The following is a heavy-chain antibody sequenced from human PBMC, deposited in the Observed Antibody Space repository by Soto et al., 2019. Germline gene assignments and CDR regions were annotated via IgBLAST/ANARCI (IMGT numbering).Heavy chain of an antibody. Sequence: SETLSLTCAVYGGSVSGYFWSWIRQPPGKGLEWIGEINHSGTTSYSPSLDSRVTTSVDTSKNQFSLRLSSVTAADTAIYYCPRRYCSDSYCSYFDYWGQGTLGTVSS. D-gene: IGHD2-15*01. CDR3: PRRYCSDSYCSYFDY. V-gene: IGHV4-34*01. CDR2: INHSGTT. J-gene: IGHJ4*02. CDR1: GGSVSGYF.